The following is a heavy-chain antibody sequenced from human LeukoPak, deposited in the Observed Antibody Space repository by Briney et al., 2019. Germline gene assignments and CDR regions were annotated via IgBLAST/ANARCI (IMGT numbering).Heavy chain of an antibody. V-gene: IGHV5-51*01. J-gene: IGHJ5*02. CDR3: ARRGRNAPFDP. D-gene: IGHD1-26*01. Sequence: GESLKISCKGFGYSFTSYWIGWVRQMPGKGLEWMGIIHPGDSETRYGPSFQGQVTISADKSISTAYLQWSSLKASDTAMYYCARRGRNAPFDPWGQGTLVTVSS. CDR1: GYSFTSYW. CDR2: IHPGDSET.